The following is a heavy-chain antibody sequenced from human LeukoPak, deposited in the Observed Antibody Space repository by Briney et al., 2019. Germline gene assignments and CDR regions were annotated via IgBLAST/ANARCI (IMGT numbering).Heavy chain of an antibody. CDR2: MNPNSGNT. Sequence: ASVKVSCKASGYTFTSYDINWVRQATGQGLERMGWMNPNSGNTGYAQKFQGRVTMTRNTSISTAYMELSSLRSEDTAVYYCARAGVLLWFGETPDAFDIWGQGTMVTVSS. D-gene: IGHD3-10*01. V-gene: IGHV1-8*01. CDR3: ARAGVLLWFGETPDAFDI. CDR1: GYTFTSYD. J-gene: IGHJ3*02.